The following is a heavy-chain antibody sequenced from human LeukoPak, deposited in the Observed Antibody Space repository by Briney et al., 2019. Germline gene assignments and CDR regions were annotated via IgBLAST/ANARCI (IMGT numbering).Heavy chain of an antibody. CDR3: ARALWIKRDYGDYVTLGHDAFDI. V-gene: IGHV4-31*03. CDR1: GGSISSGGYY. Sequence: SETLSLTCTVSGGSISSGGYYWSWIRQHPGKGLEWIGYIYYSGSTYYNPSLKSRVTISVDTSKNQFSLKLSSVTAADTAVYYCARALWIKRDYGDYVTLGHDAFDIWGQGTMVTVSS. D-gene: IGHD4-17*01. CDR2: IYYSGST. J-gene: IGHJ3*02.